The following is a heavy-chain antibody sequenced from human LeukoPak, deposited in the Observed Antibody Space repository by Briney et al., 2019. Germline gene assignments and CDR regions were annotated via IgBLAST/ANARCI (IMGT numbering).Heavy chain of an antibody. Sequence: SVTVSCKASGGTFSSYAISWVRQAPVQGLEWMGRIIPIFGTANYAQKFQGRVTITTDEYTNTAYMELSSLRSEDTAVYYCARGVCGGDCSPGRGYYYYYYMDVWGKGTTVTVSS. V-gene: IGHV1-69*05. CDR3: ARGVCGGDCSPGRGYYYYYYMDV. CDR1: GGTFSSYA. D-gene: IGHD2-21*02. J-gene: IGHJ6*03. CDR2: IIPIFGTA.